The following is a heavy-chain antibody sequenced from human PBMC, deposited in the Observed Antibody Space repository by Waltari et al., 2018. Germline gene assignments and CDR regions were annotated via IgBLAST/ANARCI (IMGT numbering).Heavy chain of an antibody. Sequence: QVQLVQSGAEVKKPGASVKVSCKASGYTFTGYYMHWVRQAPGQGLEWMGWINPNSGGTNYAQKFQGRVTMTRDTSISTAYMELSRLRSDDTAVYYCARGARYCSSTSCYTSHYYYGMDVWGQGTTVTVSS. CDR1: GYTFTGYY. D-gene: IGHD2-2*02. CDR3: ARGARYCSSTSCYTSHYYYGMDV. CDR2: INPNSGGT. J-gene: IGHJ6*02. V-gene: IGHV1-2*02.